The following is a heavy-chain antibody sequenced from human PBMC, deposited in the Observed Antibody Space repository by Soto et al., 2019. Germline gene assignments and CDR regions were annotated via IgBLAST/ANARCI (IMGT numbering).Heavy chain of an antibody. J-gene: IGHJ6*02. CDR3: ARPRIAQNYYYYGMDV. Sequence: EVQLVESGGGLVQPGGSLRLSCAASGFTFITYSMHWVRQAPGKGLEHVSTISSNGGSTHYVNSVKGRFTISRDNSKNTLYLQMGSLRAEDMAVYYCARPRIAQNYYYYGMDVWGQGTTVTVSS. CDR1: GFTFITYS. D-gene: IGHD2-15*01. V-gene: IGHV3-64*01. CDR2: ISSNGGST.